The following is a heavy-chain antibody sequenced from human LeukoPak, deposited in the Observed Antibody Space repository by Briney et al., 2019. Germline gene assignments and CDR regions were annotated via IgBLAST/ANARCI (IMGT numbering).Heavy chain of an antibody. CDR2: IYYSGST. CDR3: VKVVGAPNWFDP. V-gene: IGHV4-39*07. J-gene: IGHJ5*02. D-gene: IGHD1-26*01. CDR1: GGSISSSSYY. Sequence: KPSETLSLTCTVSGGSISSSSYYWGWIRQPPGKGLEWIGSIYYSGSTYYNPSLKSRVTISIDTSKNQFSLKPSSVTATDTAVFYCVKVVGAPNWFDPWGQGTLVTVSS.